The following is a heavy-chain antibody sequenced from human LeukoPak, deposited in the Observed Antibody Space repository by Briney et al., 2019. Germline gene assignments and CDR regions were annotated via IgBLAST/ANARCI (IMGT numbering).Heavy chain of an antibody. CDR2: IRYDGSNK. V-gene: IGHV3-30*02. D-gene: IGHD3-3*01. Sequence: GGSLRLSCAASGFSFSSYGMHWVRQAPGKGLEWVAFIRYDGSNKYYADSVKGRFTISRDNSKNTLYLQMNSLRAEDTAVYYCAKAPDFWSGYFDYYMDVWGKGTTVTVSS. J-gene: IGHJ6*03. CDR3: AKAPDFWSGYFDYYMDV. CDR1: GFSFSSYG.